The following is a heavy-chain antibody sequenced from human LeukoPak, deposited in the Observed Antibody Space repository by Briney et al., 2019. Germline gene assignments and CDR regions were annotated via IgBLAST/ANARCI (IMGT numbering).Heavy chain of an antibody. V-gene: IGHV3-30*04. CDR2: ISYDGSNK. CDR3: ARDLMGIAYRGAFYY. J-gene: IGHJ4*02. D-gene: IGHD6-13*01. Sequence: GRSLRLSCAASGFTFSSYAMHWVRQAPGKRLEWVAVISYDGSNKYYAVSVKGRFTISRDNAKNSLYLQMNSLRAEDTAVYYCARDLMGIAYRGAFYYWGQGTLVTVSS. CDR1: GFTFSSYA.